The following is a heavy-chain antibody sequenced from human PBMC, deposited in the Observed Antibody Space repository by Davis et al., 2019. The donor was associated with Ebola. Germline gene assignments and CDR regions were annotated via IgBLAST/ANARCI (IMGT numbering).Heavy chain of an antibody. J-gene: IGHJ4*02. V-gene: IGHV1-69*13. CDR2: IIPIFGTA. CDR3: ASNRMGVNTPFDY. CDR1: GGTFSSYA. D-gene: IGHD1-14*01. Sequence: SVKVSCKASGGTFSSYAISWVRQAPGQGLEWMGGIIPIFGTANYAQKFQGRVTITADESTSTAYMELSSLRSEDTAVYYCASNRMGVNTPFDYWGQGTLVTVSS.